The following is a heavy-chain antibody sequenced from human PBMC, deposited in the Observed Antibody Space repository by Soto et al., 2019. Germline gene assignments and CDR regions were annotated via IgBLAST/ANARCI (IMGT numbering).Heavy chain of an antibody. Sequence: ASVKVSCKASGYTFTSYDINWVRQATGQGLEWMGWMNPNSGNTGYAQKFQGRATMTRNTSISTAYMELSSLRSEDTAVYYCARGNYDFWSGLSYGMDVWGQGTTVTVSS. CDR1: GYTFTSYD. V-gene: IGHV1-8*01. J-gene: IGHJ6*02. CDR2: MNPNSGNT. D-gene: IGHD3-3*01. CDR3: ARGNYDFWSGLSYGMDV.